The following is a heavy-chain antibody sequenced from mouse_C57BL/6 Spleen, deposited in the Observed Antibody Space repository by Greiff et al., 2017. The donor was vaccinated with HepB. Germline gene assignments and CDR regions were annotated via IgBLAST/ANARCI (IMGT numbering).Heavy chain of an antibody. CDR1: GYSITSGYY. J-gene: IGHJ4*01. CDR3: ARVGGLYDGYYEAMDY. CDR2: ISYDGSN. Sequence: EVQLQESGPGLVKPSQSLSLTCSVTGYSITSGYYWNWIRQFPGNKLEWMGYISYDGSNNYNPSLKNRISITRDTSKNQFFLKLNSVTTEDTATYYCARVGGLYDGYYEAMDYWGQGTSVTVSS. D-gene: IGHD2-3*01. V-gene: IGHV3-6*01.